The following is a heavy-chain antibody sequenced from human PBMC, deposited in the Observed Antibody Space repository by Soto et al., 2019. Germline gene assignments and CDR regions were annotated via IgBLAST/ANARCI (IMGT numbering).Heavy chain of an antibody. Sequence: SSETLSLTCTVSGGSIINFYWTWIRQPPGKGLEWIGYIHSTGTTNYNPSLKSRVTISVDTSKNQFSLKLSSVTAADTAVYYCTRDGSYYHYWGQGTLVTVSS. CDR3: TRDGSYYHY. D-gene: IGHD1-26*01. CDR1: GGSIINFY. V-gene: IGHV4-59*01. J-gene: IGHJ4*02. CDR2: IHSTGTT.